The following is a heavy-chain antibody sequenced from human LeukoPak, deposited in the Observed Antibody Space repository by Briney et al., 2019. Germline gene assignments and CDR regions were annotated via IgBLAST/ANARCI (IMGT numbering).Heavy chain of an antibody. CDR3: ARVSSSSWPDY. J-gene: IGHJ4*02. D-gene: IGHD6-13*01. Sequence: ASVKVSCKASGYTFTNYAMHWVRQAPGQRLEWMGWINPNSGGTNYAQKFQGRVTMTRDTSISTAYMELSRLRFDDTAVYYCARVSSSSWPDYWGQGTLVTVSS. CDR2: INPNSGGT. V-gene: IGHV1-2*02. CDR1: GYTFTNYA.